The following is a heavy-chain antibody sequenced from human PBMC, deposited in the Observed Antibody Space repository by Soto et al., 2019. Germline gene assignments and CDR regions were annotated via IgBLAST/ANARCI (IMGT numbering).Heavy chain of an antibody. J-gene: IGHJ5*02. Sequence: SETLSLTCTVSGDSITNYYWSWIRQPPGKGLEWIGYMSYSGSTNYNPSLKSRVTISVDTSKNQFSLKLTSVTAADTAVYYCARGYITMVRGVIANWFDPWGQGTLVTVS. CDR2: MSYSGST. CDR1: GDSITNYY. D-gene: IGHD3-10*01. CDR3: ARGYITMVRGVIANWFDP. V-gene: IGHV4-59*01.